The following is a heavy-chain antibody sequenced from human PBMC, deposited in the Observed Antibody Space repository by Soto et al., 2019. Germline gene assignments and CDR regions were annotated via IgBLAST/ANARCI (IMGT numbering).Heavy chain of an antibody. D-gene: IGHD3-16*01. CDR1: GYTFSDYA. CDR3: ATAWPRGTVYRLTLHSFDN. Sequence: ASVKVSCKASGYTFSDYAITWVRQATGQGLEWMGGISAYNGNTKYAQKFPVRVTMNTDTSTNTAYMELRSLGSDYTAVYYCATAWPRGTVYRLTLHSFDNGGQGMLVTVDS. V-gene: IGHV1-18*04. J-gene: IGHJ5*02. CDR2: ISAYNGNT.